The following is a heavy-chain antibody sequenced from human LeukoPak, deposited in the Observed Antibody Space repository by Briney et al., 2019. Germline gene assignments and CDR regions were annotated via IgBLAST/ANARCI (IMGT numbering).Heavy chain of an antibody. D-gene: IGHD2-8*02. CDR2: IYSGGST. V-gene: IGHV3-53*01. Sequence: PGGSLRLSCAASGFTVSSNYMSWVRQAPGKGLEWVSVIYSGGSTYYADSVKGRFTISRDNSKNTLYLQMNSLRAEDTAVYYCAKDVSAWSPYFDYWGQGTLVTVSS. CDR1: GFTVSSNY. CDR3: AKDVSAWSPYFDY. J-gene: IGHJ4*02.